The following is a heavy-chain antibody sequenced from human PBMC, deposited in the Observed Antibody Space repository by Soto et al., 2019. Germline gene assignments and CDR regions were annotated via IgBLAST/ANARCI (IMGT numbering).Heavy chain of an antibody. Sequence: SETLSLTCTVSGGSISSYYWSWIRQPPGKGLEWIGYIYYSGSTNYNPGLKSRVTIPVDTSKNQLSLKLSSVTAADTAVYYCPRLGIGAYSYGPYYYYGMDVWGPGSTATVSS. D-gene: IGHD5-18*01. CDR2: IYYSGST. J-gene: IGHJ6*02. V-gene: IGHV4-59*01. CDR3: PRLGIGAYSYGPYYYYGMDV. CDR1: GGSISSYY.